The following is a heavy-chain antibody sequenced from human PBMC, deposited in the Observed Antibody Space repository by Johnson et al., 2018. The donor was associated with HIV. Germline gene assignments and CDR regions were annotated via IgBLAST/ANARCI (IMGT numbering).Heavy chain of an antibody. CDR2: TSFDERGK. CDR3: ARDGAIAGAATEALDL. D-gene: IGHD1-26*01. J-gene: IGHJ3*01. V-gene: IGHV3-30*04. Sequence: QVQLVESGGGVVQPGRSLRLACVASGFTFNRYGLHWVRQAPGKGLAWVATTSFDERGKHYTDSVKGRFTISRDNSKNALYLQLNSLRPEDTDVYYSARDGAIAGAATEALDLWGQGTMVIVSS. CDR1: GFTFNRYG.